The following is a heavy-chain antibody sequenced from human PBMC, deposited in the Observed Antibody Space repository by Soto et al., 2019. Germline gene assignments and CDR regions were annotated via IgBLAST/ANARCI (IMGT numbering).Heavy chain of an antibody. CDR1: VLVFSRYS. Sequence: WGSLRISCEFSVLVFSRYSMSWARQTPGKGMDSVAKIPQEGVDGHYADSMKGRFTISRDNGKNSLYLQMNTLRAEDTAVYYCARDHLILPAHDFFYGSDVWGRGATVTV. V-gene: IGHV3-7*03. J-gene: IGHJ6*02. D-gene: IGHD2-21*02. CDR3: ARDHLILPAHDFFYGSDV. CDR2: IPQEGVDG.